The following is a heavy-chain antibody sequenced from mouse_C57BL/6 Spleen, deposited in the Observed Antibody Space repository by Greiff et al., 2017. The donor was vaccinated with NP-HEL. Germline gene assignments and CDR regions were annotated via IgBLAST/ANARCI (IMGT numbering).Heavy chain of an antibody. CDR3: ARDGSMYAVDY. V-gene: IGHV1-4*01. CDR1: GYTFTSYT. Sequence: VQLQQSGAELARPGASVKMSCKASGYTFTSYTMHWVKQRPGQGLEWIGYINPSSGYTKYNQKFKDKATLTADKSSSTAYMQLSSLTSEDSAVYYCARDGSMYAVDYWGQGTSVTVSS. J-gene: IGHJ4*01. D-gene: IGHD1-1*01. CDR2: INPSSGYT.